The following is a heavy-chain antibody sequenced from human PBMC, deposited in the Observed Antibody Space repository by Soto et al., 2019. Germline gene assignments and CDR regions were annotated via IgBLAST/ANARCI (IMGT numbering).Heavy chain of an antibody. CDR2: IVVGSGNT. CDR3: AAEGQLVAAWGAFDI. D-gene: IGHD2-15*01. CDR1: GFTFTSSA. V-gene: IGHV1-58*01. Sequence: ASVKVSCKASGFTFTSSAVHWVREARGQRLEWTGWIVVGSGNTNYAQKFQERVTITRDMSTSTAYMELSSLRSEDTAVYYCAAEGQLVAAWGAFDIWGQGTMVTVSS. J-gene: IGHJ3*02.